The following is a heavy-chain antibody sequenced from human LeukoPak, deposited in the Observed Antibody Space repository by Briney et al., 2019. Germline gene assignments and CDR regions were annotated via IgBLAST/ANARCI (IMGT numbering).Heavy chain of an antibody. CDR2: TYYRSKWYN. V-gene: IGHV6-1*01. J-gene: IGHJ4*02. CDR3: ARGDAESRVTMIVVVMFGY. D-gene: IGHD3-22*01. CDR1: GDSVSSNSAA. Sequence: SQTLSLTCAISGDSVSSNSAAWNWIRQSPSRGLEWLGRTYYRSKWYNDYAVSVKSRITINPDTSKNQFSLQLNSVTPEDTAVYYCARGDAESRVTMIVVVMFGYWGQGTLVTVSS.